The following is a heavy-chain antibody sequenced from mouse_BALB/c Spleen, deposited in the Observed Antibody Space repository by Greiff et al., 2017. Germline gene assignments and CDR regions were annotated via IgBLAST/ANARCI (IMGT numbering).Heavy chain of an antibody. Sequence: QVQLQQSGAELVKPGAPVKLSCKASGYTFTSYWMNWVKQRPGRGLEWIGRIDPSDSETHYNQKFKDKATLTVDKSSSTAYIQLSSLTSEDSAVYYCARGEDSTGGFAYWGQGTLVTVSA. V-gene: IGHV1-69*02. CDR1: GYTFTSYW. D-gene: IGHD4-1*02. J-gene: IGHJ3*01. CDR3: ARGEDSTGGFAY. CDR2: IDPSDSET.